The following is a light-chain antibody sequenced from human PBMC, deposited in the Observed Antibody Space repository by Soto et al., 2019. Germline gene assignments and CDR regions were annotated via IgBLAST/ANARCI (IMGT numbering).Light chain of an antibody. CDR2: GAS. Sequence: EILLTQSPGTLSLSPGERATLSCRASQSVSSSYLAWYQQKTGQAPRLLIYGASSRDTGIPDRFSGSGSGTDFTLTISRLEPEDFEVYYCQQYGSSPLTFGGGTKVDIK. CDR3: QQYGSSPLT. V-gene: IGKV3-20*01. J-gene: IGKJ4*01. CDR1: QSVSSSY.